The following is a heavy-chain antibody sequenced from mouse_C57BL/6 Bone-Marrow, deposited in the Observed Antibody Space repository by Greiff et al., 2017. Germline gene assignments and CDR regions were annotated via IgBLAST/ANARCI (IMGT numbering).Heavy chain of an antibody. CDR1: GYTFTDHT. J-gene: IGHJ4*01. Sequence: VKLMESDAELVKPGASVKISCKVSGYTFTDHTIHWMKQRPEQGLEWIGYIYPRDGSTKYNEKFKGKATLTADKSSSTAYMQLNSLTSEDSAVYFCAREVPHYYGSRYYAMDYWGQGTSVTVSS. D-gene: IGHD1-1*01. CDR3: AREVPHYYGSRYYAMDY. CDR2: IYPRDGST. V-gene: IGHV1-78*01.